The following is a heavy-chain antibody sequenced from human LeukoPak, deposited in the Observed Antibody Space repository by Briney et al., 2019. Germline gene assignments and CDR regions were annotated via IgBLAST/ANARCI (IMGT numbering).Heavy chain of an antibody. D-gene: IGHD6-19*01. V-gene: IGHV5-51*01. CDR1: GYSFTSYW. Sequence: LGESLKISCKGSGYSFTSYWIGWVRQMPGKGLEWMGIIYPGVSDTRYSRSFQGQVTISADKSISTAYLQWSSLKASDTAMYYCARHDGYSSRWQFDYWGQGTLVTVSS. J-gene: IGHJ4*02. CDR2: IYPGVSDT. CDR3: ARHDGYSSRWQFDY.